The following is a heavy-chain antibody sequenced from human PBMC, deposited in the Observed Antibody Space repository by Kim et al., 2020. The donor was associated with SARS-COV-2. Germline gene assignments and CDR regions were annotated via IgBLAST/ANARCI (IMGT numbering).Heavy chain of an antibody. J-gene: IGHJ4*02. V-gene: IGHV3-74*01. CDR2: INSDGSST. D-gene: IGHD4-17*01. Sequence: GGSLRLSCAASGFTFSSYWMHWVRQAPGKGLVWVSRINSDGSSTSYADSVKGRFTISRDNAKNTLYLQMNSLRAEDTAVYYCARGRAPEWPPTPNYGYFDYWGQGTLVTVSS. CDR3: ARGRAPEWPPTPNYGYFDY. CDR1: GFTFSSYW.